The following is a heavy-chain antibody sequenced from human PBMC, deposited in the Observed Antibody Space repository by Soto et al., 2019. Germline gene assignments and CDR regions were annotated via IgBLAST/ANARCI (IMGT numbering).Heavy chain of an antibody. Sequence: GGSLRLSCAASGFTFSTFWMSWVRQAPGKGLEWVANIQQDGSEKYYVDSVKSRFTISRDNAKNSLYLQMNSLRAEDTALYYCARGTSGAFDVWGQGTMVTVSS. J-gene: IGHJ3*01. CDR3: ARGTSGAFDV. CDR2: IQQDGSEK. V-gene: IGHV3-7*01. CDR1: GFTFSTFW. D-gene: IGHD3-10*01.